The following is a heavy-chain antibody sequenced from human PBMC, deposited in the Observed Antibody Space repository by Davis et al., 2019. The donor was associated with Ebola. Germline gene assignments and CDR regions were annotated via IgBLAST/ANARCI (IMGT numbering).Heavy chain of an antibody. CDR3: ARAGGIVVVPAAPNTHYYYGMDV. CDR1: GGSFSGYY. Sequence: SETLSLTCAVYGGSFSGYYWSWIRQPPGKGLEWMGEINHSGSTNYNPSLKSRVTISVDTSKNQFSLKLSSVTAADTAVYYCARAGGIVVVPAAPNTHYYYGMDVWGQGTTVTVSS. J-gene: IGHJ6*02. V-gene: IGHV4-34*01. CDR2: INHSGST. D-gene: IGHD2-2*01.